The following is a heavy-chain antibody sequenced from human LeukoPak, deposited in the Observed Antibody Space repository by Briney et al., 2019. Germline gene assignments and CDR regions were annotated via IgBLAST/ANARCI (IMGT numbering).Heavy chain of an antibody. D-gene: IGHD6-13*01. CDR2: ISSSSSYI. CDR3: ARDRWDSSWLYYFDY. V-gene: IGHV3-21*01. CDR1: GFTFSSYS. Sequence: GGSLRLSCAASGFTFSSYSMNWVRQAPGKGLEWVSSISSSSSYIYYADSVQGRFTISRDNAKNSLYLQMNSLRAEDTAVYYCARDRWDSSWLYYFDYWGQGTLVTVSS. J-gene: IGHJ4*02.